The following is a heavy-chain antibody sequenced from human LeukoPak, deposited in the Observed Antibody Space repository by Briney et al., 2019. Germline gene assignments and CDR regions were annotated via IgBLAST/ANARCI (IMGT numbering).Heavy chain of an antibody. D-gene: IGHD1-14*01. Sequence: KASETLSLTCAVYGGSFSGYYWSWIRQPPGKGLEWIGEINHSGSTNYNPSLKSRVTISVDTSKNQFSLKLSSVTAADTAIYYCARDPSPRLGTGFDYWGLGTLVTVSS. CDR2: INHSGST. V-gene: IGHV4-34*01. J-gene: IGHJ4*02. CDR1: GGSFSGYY. CDR3: ARDPSPRLGTGFDY.